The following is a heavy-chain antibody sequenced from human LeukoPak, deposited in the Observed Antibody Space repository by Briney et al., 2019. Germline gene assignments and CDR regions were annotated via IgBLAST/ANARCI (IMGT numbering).Heavy chain of an antibody. CDR1: GFTFSDYY. J-gene: IGHJ4*02. CDR2: ISSSGSTI. Sequence: GGSLRLSCAASGFTFSDYYMSWIRQAPGKGLEWVSYISSSGSTIYYADSVKGRFTISRDNAKNSLCLQMNSLRAEDTAVYYCARDAEYYYGSGSYYAYWGQGTLVTVSS. D-gene: IGHD3-10*01. CDR3: ARDAEYYYGSGSYYAY. V-gene: IGHV3-11*01.